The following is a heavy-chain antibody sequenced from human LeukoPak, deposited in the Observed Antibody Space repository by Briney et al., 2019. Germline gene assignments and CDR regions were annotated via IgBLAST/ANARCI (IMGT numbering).Heavy chain of an antibody. Sequence: ASVKVSCKASGYTFTGYYMHWVRQATGQGLEWMGWMNPNSGNTGYAQKFQGRVTMTRNTSISTAYMELSSLRSEDTAVYYCARAYSSSWRDPIDYWGQGTLVTASS. V-gene: IGHV1-8*02. D-gene: IGHD6-13*01. CDR1: GYTFTGYY. CDR3: ARAYSSSWRDPIDY. J-gene: IGHJ4*02. CDR2: MNPNSGNT.